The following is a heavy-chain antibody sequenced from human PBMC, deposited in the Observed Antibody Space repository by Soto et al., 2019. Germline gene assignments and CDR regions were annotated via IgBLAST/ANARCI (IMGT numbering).Heavy chain of an antibody. V-gene: IGHV4-30-2*01. J-gene: IGHJ5*02. Sequence: SETLSLTCAVSGGSISSGGYSWSWIRQPPGKGLEWIGYIYHSGSTYYNPSLKSRVTISVDRSKNQFSLKLSSVTAADTAVYYCARGWRTTVTTSPDNWFDPWGQGTLVTVSS. D-gene: IGHD4-17*01. CDR2: IYHSGST. CDR1: GGSISSGGYS. CDR3: ARGWRTTVTTSPDNWFDP.